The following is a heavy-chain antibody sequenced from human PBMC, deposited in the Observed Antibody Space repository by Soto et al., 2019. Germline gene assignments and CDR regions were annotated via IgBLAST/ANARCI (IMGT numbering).Heavy chain of an antibody. CDR2: ISAYNGNT. Sequence: QVQLVQSGAEVKKPGASVKVSCKASGYTFTSYGISWVRQAPGQGLEWMGWISAYNGNTNYAQKLQGRVTMTTDTSTRTAYMELRSLRSDDTAVYSCALLLWFGELLDSYYGMDVWGQGTTVTVSS. D-gene: IGHD3-10*01. J-gene: IGHJ6*02. CDR1: GYTFTSYG. CDR3: ALLLWFGELLDSYYGMDV. V-gene: IGHV1-18*01.